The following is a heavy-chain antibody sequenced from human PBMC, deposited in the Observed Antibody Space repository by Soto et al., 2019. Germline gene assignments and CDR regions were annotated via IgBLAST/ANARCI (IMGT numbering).Heavy chain of an antibody. Sequence: PGESLKISCKGSGYSFTSYWIGWVRQMPVKGLEWMGIIYPGDSDTRYSPSFQGQVTISADKSISTAYLQWSSLKASDTAMYYCARQRYCTNGVCYTGADNWFDPWGQGTLVTVSS. J-gene: IGHJ5*02. CDR2: IYPGDSDT. D-gene: IGHD2-8*01. CDR3: ARQRYCTNGVCYTGADNWFDP. V-gene: IGHV5-51*01. CDR1: GYSFTSYW.